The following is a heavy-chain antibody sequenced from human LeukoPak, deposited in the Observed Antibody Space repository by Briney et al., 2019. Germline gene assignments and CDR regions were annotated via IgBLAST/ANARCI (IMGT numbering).Heavy chain of an antibody. Sequence: GRSLRLSCAASGFTFSMYSVRWVRQAPGKGLGWGAVISYDGSNKYYADSVKGRFTISRDNSKNTLYLQMNSLRAEDTAVYYCANEPQNCSSTSCPEGMDVWGQGTTVTVSS. CDR2: ISYDGSNK. CDR3: ANEPQNCSSTSCPEGMDV. D-gene: IGHD2-2*01. V-gene: IGHV3-30*18. CDR1: GFTFSMYS. J-gene: IGHJ6*02.